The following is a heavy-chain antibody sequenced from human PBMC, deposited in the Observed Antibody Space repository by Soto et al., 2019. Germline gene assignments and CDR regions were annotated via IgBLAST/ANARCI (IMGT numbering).Heavy chain of an antibody. CDR1: GFTFSSYG. CDR2: IWYDGSNK. Sequence: PGGSLRLSCAASGFTFSSYGMHWVRQAPGKGLEWVAVIWYDGSNKYYADSVKGRFTISRDNSKNTLYLQMNSLRAEDTAVYYCARARYIGSGYTFDYWGQGTLVTVSS. CDR3: ARARYIGSGYTFDY. D-gene: IGHD3-3*01. J-gene: IGHJ4*02. V-gene: IGHV3-33*01.